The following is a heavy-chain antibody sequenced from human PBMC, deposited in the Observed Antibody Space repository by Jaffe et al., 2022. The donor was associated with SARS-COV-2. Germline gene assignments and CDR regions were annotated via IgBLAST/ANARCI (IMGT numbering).Heavy chain of an antibody. V-gene: IGHV1-3*01. CDR2: INAGSGFA. Sequence: QVHLVQSGAEVKEPGASVKVSCKPSGYTFTDSAIHWVRQAPGQSLEWMGWINAGSGFARSSQKFQDKITLTRDTSAETAYMELSSLRSEDTAVYYCARSDRPAASYNWFDPWGQGTQVTVSS. J-gene: IGHJ5*02. CDR3: ARSDRPAASYNWFDP. D-gene: IGHD2-2*01. CDR1: GYTFTDSA.